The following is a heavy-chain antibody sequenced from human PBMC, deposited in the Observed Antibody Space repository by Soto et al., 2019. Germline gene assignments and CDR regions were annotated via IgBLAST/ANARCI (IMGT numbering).Heavy chain of an antibody. CDR2: ISYDGSNK. CDR3: AKAVVGAEDWFDP. D-gene: IGHD1-26*01. Sequence: QVQLVESGGGVVQPGRSLRLSCAASGFTFSSYGMHWVRQAPGKGLEWVAVISYDGSNKYYADSVKGRFTISRDNSKNTLYLQMNSLRAEDPAVYYCAKAVVGAEDWFDPWGQGTLVTVSS. J-gene: IGHJ5*02. V-gene: IGHV3-30*18. CDR1: GFTFSSYG.